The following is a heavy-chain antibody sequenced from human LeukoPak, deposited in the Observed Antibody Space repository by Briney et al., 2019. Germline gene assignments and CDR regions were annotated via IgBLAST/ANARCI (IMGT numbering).Heavy chain of an antibody. D-gene: IGHD3-10*01. V-gene: IGHV3-53*01. Sequence: PGGSLRLSCAASGFTVSSNYMSWVRQAPGKGLEWVSIIYSGGSTYYADSVKGRFTISRDNSRNTLYLQMNSLRAEDTAVYYCARMGKTALYMVREVWGDAAFDIWGQGTMVTVSS. CDR3: ARMGKTALYMVREVWGDAAFDI. CDR1: GFTVSSNY. CDR2: IYSGGST. J-gene: IGHJ3*02.